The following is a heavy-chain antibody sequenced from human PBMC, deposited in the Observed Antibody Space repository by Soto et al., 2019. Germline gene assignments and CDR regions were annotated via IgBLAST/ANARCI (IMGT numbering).Heavy chain of an antibody. Sequence: PSETLSLTCTVSGGSISSYYWSWIRQPPGKGLEWIGYIYYSGSTNYNPSLKSRVTISVDTSKNQFSLKLSSVTAADTAVYYCARGLEWLPYYYGMDVWGQATTVTVSS. CDR1: GGSISSYY. J-gene: IGHJ6*02. V-gene: IGHV4-59*01. CDR3: ARGLEWLPYYYGMDV. CDR2: IYYSGST. D-gene: IGHD3-3*01.